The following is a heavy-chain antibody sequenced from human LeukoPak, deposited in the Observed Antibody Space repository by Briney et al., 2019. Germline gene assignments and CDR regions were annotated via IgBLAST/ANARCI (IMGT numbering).Heavy chain of an antibody. CDR3: ATQRGGY. J-gene: IGHJ4*02. CDR2: ISGNVEST. CDR1: GFTFSSYA. D-gene: IGHD3-10*01. V-gene: IGHV3-23*01. Sequence: GGSLRLSCAASGFTFSSYAMSWVRQAPGKGLEWVSAISGNVESTYYADSVKGRFSISRDNSRNTVYLQMNSLRPEDTAVYYCATQRGGYWGQGTLVTVSS.